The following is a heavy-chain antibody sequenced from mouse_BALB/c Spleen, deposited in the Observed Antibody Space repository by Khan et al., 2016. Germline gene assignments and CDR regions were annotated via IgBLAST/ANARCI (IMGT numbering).Heavy chain of an antibody. CDR1: GYAFTNYG. J-gene: IGHJ4*01. Sequence: QIQLVQSGPELKKPGETVKISCKASGYAFTNYGMNWVKQAPGKGLKWMGWIKTYSGESTYADDFKGRFAFSLETSASTAYLQINSLKNEDRATYICARRRRLDLNDAMDYWGQGTSVTVTS. CDR3: ARRRRLDLNDAMDY. D-gene: IGHD6-1*01. V-gene: IGHV9-1*02. CDR2: IKTYSGES.